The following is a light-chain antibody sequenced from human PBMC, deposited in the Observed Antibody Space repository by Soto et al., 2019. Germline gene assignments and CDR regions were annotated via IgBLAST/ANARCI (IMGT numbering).Light chain of an antibody. CDR1: QSISSSH. CDR3: QQYHSSPRT. V-gene: IGKV3-20*01. CDR2: DAS. Sequence: EIVLTQSPGTLSLSPGERVTLSCRASQSISSSHLAWYQQRPGQAPRLLIYDASNRATGISDRFTGSGSGTDFTLTITRLEPEDFAVYYCQQYHSSPRTFGHGTKVEIK. J-gene: IGKJ1*01.